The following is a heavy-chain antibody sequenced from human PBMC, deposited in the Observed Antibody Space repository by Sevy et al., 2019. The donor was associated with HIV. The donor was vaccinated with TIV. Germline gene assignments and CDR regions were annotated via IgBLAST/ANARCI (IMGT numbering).Heavy chain of an antibody. CDR2: IYHSGTT. D-gene: IGHD3-3*01. V-gene: IGHV4-38-2*01. J-gene: IGHJ6*03. Sequence: SETLSLTCDVSGFSISNNFYWGWIRQPPGKGLEWIGSIYHSGTTYYSPSLNSRVTISVDMSNNQFALRVTSVTAADTAVYYCARARRPETNYFCMDVWGKGTTVTVSS. CDR1: GFSISNNFY. CDR3: ARARRPETNYFCMDV.